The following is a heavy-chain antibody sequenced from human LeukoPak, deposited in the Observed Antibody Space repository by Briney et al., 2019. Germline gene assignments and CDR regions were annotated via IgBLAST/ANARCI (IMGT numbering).Heavy chain of an antibody. Sequence: ASVKVSCKASGYTFTSYDITWVRQATGQGLEWMGWISAYNGNTNYAQKLQGRVTMTTDTSTSTAYMELRSLRSDDTAVYYCARDTAMVGDAFDIWGQGTMVTVSS. D-gene: IGHD5-18*01. V-gene: IGHV1-18*01. CDR2: ISAYNGNT. CDR1: GYTFTSYD. CDR3: ARDTAMVGDAFDI. J-gene: IGHJ3*02.